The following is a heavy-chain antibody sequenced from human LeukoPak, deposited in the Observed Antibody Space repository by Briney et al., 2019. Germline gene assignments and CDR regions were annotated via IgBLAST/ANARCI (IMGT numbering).Heavy chain of an antibody. CDR1: GGSISSYY. J-gene: IGHJ6*03. V-gene: IGHV4-4*07. D-gene: IGHD4-11*01. CDR3: ARDDYSNYHYYYYMDV. Sequence: SETPSLTCTVSGGSISSYYWSWIRQPAGKGLEWIGRIYTSGSTNYNPSLKSRVTMSVDTSKNQFSLKLSSVTAADTAVYYCARDDYSNYHYYYYMDVWGKGTTVTVSS. CDR2: IYTSGST.